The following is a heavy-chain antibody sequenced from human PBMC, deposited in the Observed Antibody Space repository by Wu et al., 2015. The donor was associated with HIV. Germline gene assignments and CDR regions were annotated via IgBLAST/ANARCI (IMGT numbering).Heavy chain of an antibody. Sequence: QVQLVQSGGDVKKPGASVRVACKASGFNLNSYGIHWVRQAPGQGLEWMGWISGNNGKTGYGQKFQGRVAMTRNISTRTAYMELSGLKSEDTAVYYCATSYYGSGSYPTFYYYYAMDVWGQGTTVTVSS. V-gene: IGHV1-8*01. CDR2: ISGNNGKT. J-gene: IGHJ6*02. CDR1: GFNLNSYG. CDR3: ATSYYGSGSYPTFYYYYAMDV. D-gene: IGHD3-10*01.